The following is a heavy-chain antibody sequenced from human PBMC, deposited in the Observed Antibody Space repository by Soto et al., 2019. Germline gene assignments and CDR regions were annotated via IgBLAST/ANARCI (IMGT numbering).Heavy chain of an antibody. Sequence: VQLVQSGPEVQKPGASVRVSCKTSGYTFTSYGISWVRQAPGQGLEWMGRVSPNNGDTYYAQKFQGRVTMTTDTSTSTVYMDLTSLTSDDTAIYFCSRFGAYGSHWGQGTLVTVSS. CDR2: VSPNNGDT. CDR3: SRFGAYGSH. J-gene: IGHJ4*02. D-gene: IGHD3-10*01. CDR1: GYTFTSYG. V-gene: IGHV1-18*04.